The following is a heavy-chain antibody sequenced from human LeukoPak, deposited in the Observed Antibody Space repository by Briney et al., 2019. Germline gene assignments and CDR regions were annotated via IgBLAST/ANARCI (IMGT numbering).Heavy chain of an antibody. CDR3: AKVGYYYGSGRHFDY. V-gene: IGHV3-23*01. D-gene: IGHD3-10*01. Sequence: GGSLRLSCAASGFTVSSNYMSWVRQAPGKGLEWVSAISGSGGSTYYADSVKGRFTISRDNSKNTLYLQMNSLRAEDTAVYYCAKVGYYYGSGRHFDYRGQGTLVTVSS. CDR1: GFTVSSNY. J-gene: IGHJ4*02. CDR2: ISGSGGST.